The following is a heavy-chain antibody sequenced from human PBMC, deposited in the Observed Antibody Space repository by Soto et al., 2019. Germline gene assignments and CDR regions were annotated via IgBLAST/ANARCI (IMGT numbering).Heavy chain of an antibody. V-gene: IGHV3-74*01. CDR1: GFTFSSYW. CDR3: ARDSYDYDSSGYYYGY. D-gene: IGHD3-22*01. Sequence: EVQLVESGGGLVQPGGSLRLSCAASGFTFSSYWMHWVRQAPGKGLVWVSRINSDGSSTSYADSVKGRFTISRDNAKNTLYPQMNSLRADDTAVYYCARDSYDYDSSGYYYGYWGQGTLVTVSS. CDR2: INSDGSST. J-gene: IGHJ4*02.